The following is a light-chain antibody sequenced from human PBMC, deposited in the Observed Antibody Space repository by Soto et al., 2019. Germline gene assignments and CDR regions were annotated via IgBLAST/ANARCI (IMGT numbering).Light chain of an antibody. CDR3: QQYNAWLWT. CDR1: QSINAH. Sequence: EVVMTQSPATLSVSPGERVTLSCRASQSINAHLAWYQQKPGQAPRLLIHGASTRATGVPARFSCSGFGTEIILSFSIRQSEDYAVYYCQQYNAWLWTFGQGNKVEIQ. V-gene: IGKV3-15*01. J-gene: IGKJ1*01. CDR2: GAS.